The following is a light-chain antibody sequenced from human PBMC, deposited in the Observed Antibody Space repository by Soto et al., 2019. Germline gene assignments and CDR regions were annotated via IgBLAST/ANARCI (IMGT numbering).Light chain of an antibody. CDR1: QSLLHSDGYKY. V-gene: IGKV2-28*01. Sequence: GEPAPISCKSSQSLLHSDGYKYLDWYVQKAGQSPQLLIYLGSHRASGVPDRLSGSGSGTDFTLKISKLEADDVGVYYCMQTLQTPFTFGPGTKVDIK. CDR2: LGS. CDR3: MQTLQTPFT. J-gene: IGKJ3*01.